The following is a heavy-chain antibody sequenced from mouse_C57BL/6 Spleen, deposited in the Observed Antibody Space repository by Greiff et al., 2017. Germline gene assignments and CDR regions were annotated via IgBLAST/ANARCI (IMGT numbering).Heavy chain of an antibody. CDR3: AGRAAQATDYYAMDY. CDR1: GYTFTSYW. D-gene: IGHD3-2*02. CDR2: IDPSDSYP. V-gene: IGHV1-50*01. Sequence: QVQLQQPGAELVKPGASVKLSCKASGYTFTSYWMQWVKQRPGQGLAWIGEIDPSDSYPNYNQKFKGKATLTVDTSSSTAYMQLSSLTSEDAAVYYCAGRAAQATDYYAMDYWGQGTSVTVSS. J-gene: IGHJ4*01.